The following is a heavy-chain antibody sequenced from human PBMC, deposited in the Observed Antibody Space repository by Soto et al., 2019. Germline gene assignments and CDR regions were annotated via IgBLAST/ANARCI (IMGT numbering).Heavy chain of an antibody. V-gene: IGHV3-23*01. J-gene: IGHJ4*02. CDR3: AKEGGYSSGWDGIDY. Sequence: EVQLLESGGGLVQPGGSLRLSCAASGFTFSSYAMSWVRQAPGKGLEWVSAISGSGVSTYYAASVKGRFTISRDNSKNTQFLQMNSLRAEDTAVYYCAKEGGYSSGWDGIDYWGQGTLVTVSS. CDR2: ISGSGVST. CDR1: GFTFSSYA. D-gene: IGHD6-19*01.